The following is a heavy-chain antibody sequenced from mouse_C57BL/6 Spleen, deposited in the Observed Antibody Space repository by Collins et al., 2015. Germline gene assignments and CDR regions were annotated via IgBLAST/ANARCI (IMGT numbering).Heavy chain of an antibody. CDR2: IYPGSGKY. CDR3: ARWDNWAFAY. V-gene: IGHV1-76*01. CDR1: GYTFTEYY. D-gene: IGHD4-1*01. J-gene: IGHJ3*01. Sequence: QVQLKQSGAELVRPGASVKLSCKASGYTFTEYYINWVKQRPGQGLEWIARIYPGSGKYLLQMRSSRGKATLTAEKSSSTAYMQLSSLTSEDSAVYFCARWDNWAFAYWAQGTLVTVSA.